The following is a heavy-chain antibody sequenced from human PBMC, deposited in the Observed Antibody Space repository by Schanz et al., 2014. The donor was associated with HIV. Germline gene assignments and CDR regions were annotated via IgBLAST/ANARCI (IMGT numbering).Heavy chain of an antibody. CDR3: ARVGRAAAGFIYYYGMDV. V-gene: IGHV4-39*07. D-gene: IGHD6-13*01. CDR2: AHHSGST. CDR1: GDSISNPTHY. Sequence: QLQLQESGPGLVKPSETLSLTCSVSGDSISNPTHYWGWIRQPPGKGLEWIGSAHHSGSTYYTPSLKSRVTISVDTSKNQVSLKLSSVTAADTAVYYCARVGRAAAGFIYYYGMDVWGQGTTVTVSS. J-gene: IGHJ6*02.